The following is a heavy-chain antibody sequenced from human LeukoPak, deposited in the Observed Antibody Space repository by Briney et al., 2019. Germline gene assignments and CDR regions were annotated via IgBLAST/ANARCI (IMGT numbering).Heavy chain of an antibody. J-gene: IGHJ5*02. CDR1: GYTFTGYY. Sequence: ASVKVSCKASGYTFTGYYMHWVRQAPGQGLEWTGWINPNSGGTNYAQKFQGRVTMTRDTSISTAYMELSRLRSDDTAVYYCARVGSTYSSGLPDPWGQGTLVTVSS. V-gene: IGHV1-2*02. CDR2: INPNSGGT. CDR3: ARVGSTYSSGLPDP. D-gene: IGHD6-19*01.